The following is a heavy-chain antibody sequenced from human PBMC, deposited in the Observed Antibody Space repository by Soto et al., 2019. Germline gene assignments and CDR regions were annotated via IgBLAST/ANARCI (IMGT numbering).Heavy chain of an antibody. CDR1: GGSFSGYY. J-gene: IGHJ6*03. CDR2: INHSGST. V-gene: IGHV4-34*01. CDR3: ARERSQNYYYYYMDV. Sequence: PSETLSLTCAVYGGSFSGYYWSWIRQPPGKGLEWIGEINHSGSTNYNPSLKSRVTISVDTSKNQFSLKLSSVTAADTAVYYCARERSQNYYYYYMDVWGKGTTVTVSS.